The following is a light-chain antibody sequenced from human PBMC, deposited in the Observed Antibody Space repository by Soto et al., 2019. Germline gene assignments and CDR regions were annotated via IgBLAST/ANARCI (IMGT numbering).Light chain of an antibody. CDR3: QQYPGDT. Sequence: EIVLTQSPGTLSLSPGERATLSCRASQSVSSSYLAWYQQKPGKAPRLLIYGASSRATGIPDRFSGSGSGTDFTLTISRLEPEGFAVYYCQQYPGDTGGQGTKLEIK. CDR2: GAS. J-gene: IGKJ2*01. CDR1: QSVSSSY. V-gene: IGKV3-20*01.